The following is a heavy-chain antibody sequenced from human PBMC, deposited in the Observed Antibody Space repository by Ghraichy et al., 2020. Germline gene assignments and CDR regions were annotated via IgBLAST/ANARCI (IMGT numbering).Heavy chain of an antibody. CDR3: AKDPNGDYFGAFDI. CDR2: ISGSGSRT. V-gene: IGHV3-23*01. Sequence: GSLRLSCAASGYTFSNYAMSWVRQTPGKGLELVSIISGSGSRTDSADSVKGRFTISRDNSKNTLYLQMNSLRAEDTALYFCAKDPNGDYFGAFDIWGQGTVVTVSS. CDR1: GYTFSNYA. J-gene: IGHJ3*02. D-gene: IGHD4-17*01.